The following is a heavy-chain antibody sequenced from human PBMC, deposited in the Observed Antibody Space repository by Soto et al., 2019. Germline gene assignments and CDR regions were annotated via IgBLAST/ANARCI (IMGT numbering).Heavy chain of an antibody. CDR2: IYYSGST. Sequence: QLPLQESGPGLVKPSETLSLTCTVSGGSISSSSYYWGWIRQPPGKGLEWIGSIYYSGSTYYNPSLKSRVTISVDTSKNQFSLKLSSVTAADTAVYYCAKNGYTWIQLWLYAFDIWGQGTMVTVSS. CDR1: GGSISSSSYY. V-gene: IGHV4-39*01. J-gene: IGHJ3*02. D-gene: IGHD5-18*01. CDR3: AKNGYTWIQLWLYAFDI.